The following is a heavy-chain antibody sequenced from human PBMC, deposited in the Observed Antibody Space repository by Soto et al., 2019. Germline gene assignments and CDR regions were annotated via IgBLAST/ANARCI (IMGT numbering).Heavy chain of an antibody. D-gene: IGHD3-10*01. CDR2: ISGSGGST. CDR1: GFTFSSYA. J-gene: IGHJ6*02. Sequence: EVQLLESGGGLVQPGGSLRLSCAASGFTFSSYAMSWVRQAPGKGLEWVSAISGSGGSTYYADSVKGRFTISRDNSKNTLYLQMNSLRAEDTAVYYCARDRVRGVIVLDYGMDVWGQGTTVTVSS. CDR3: ARDRVRGVIVLDYGMDV. V-gene: IGHV3-23*01.